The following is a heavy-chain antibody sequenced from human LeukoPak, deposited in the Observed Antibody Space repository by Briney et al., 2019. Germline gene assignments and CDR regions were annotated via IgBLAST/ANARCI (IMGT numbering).Heavy chain of an antibody. CDR1: GAFINNRSCY. D-gene: IGHD2-21*02. J-gene: IGHJ4*02. Sequence: SETLSLTYAVAGAFINNRSCYWGWIRQPPGKGLEWIGSISYSGNTYYNPSLKSRVTMSVDTSKNQFSLKLTSVTATDTSVYYSASKAVAVTAYDNWGQGTLVTVSS. CDR2: ISYSGNT. V-gene: IGHV4-39*01. CDR3: ASKAVAVTAYDN.